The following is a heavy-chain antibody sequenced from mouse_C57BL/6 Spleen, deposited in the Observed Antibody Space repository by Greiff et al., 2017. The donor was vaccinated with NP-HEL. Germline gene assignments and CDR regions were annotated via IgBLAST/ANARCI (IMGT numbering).Heavy chain of an antibody. Sequence: QVQLQQPGAELVMPGASVKLSCKASGYTFTSYWMHWVKQRPGQGLEWIGEIDPSDSYTNYNQKFKGKSTLTVDKSSSTAYMQLSSLTSEDSAVYYCARTSLLSMDYWGQGTSVTVSS. V-gene: IGHV1-69*01. D-gene: IGHD1-1*01. CDR2: IDPSDSYT. J-gene: IGHJ4*01. CDR1: GYTFTSYW. CDR3: ARTSLLSMDY.